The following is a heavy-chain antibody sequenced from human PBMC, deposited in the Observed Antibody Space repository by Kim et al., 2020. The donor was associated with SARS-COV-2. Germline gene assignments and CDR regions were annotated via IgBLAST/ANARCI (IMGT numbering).Heavy chain of an antibody. CDR2: DGSEK. Sequence: DGSEKYYVDTVKGRFNISRDNAKNSLYLQMNSLRAEDTAVYYCVRGATIYWGQGTLVTVSS. J-gene: IGHJ4*02. V-gene: IGHV3-7*01. D-gene: IGHD1-26*01. CDR3: VRGATIY.